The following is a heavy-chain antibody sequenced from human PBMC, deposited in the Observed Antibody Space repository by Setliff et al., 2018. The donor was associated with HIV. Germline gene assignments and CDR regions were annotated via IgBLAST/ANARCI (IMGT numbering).Heavy chain of an antibody. D-gene: IGHD3-3*01. CDR1: GGSISSYY. V-gene: IGHV4-59*01. CDR3: SRDVAPPVAGDVWSGDAS. Sequence: SETLSLTCTVSGGSISSYYWSWIRQPPGKGLEWIGYIYYSGSTNYNPSLRSRVTVSLDVSKSQFYLRLKSVTAADTAVYFCSRDVAPPVAGDVWSGDASWGRGTLVTVSS. CDR2: IYYSGST. J-gene: IGHJ5*02.